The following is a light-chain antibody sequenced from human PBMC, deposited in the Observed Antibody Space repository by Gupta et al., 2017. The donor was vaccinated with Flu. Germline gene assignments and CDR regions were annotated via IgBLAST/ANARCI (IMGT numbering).Light chain of an antibody. Sequence: SYVLTQPPSVSVAPGQTATITCGGDNIGSKSAHWYQQKPGQAPVLVAYDNRDRPSRIPERFSGSNSGNKATLSISRVEAGDEADDYCQVSDSSSGEQVFGGGTTLTVL. CDR1: NIGSKS. V-gene: IGLV3-21*02. J-gene: IGLJ3*02. CDR2: DNR. CDR3: QVSDSSSGEQV.